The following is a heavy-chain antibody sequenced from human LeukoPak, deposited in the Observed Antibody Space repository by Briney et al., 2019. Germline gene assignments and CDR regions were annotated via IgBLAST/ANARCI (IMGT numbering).Heavy chain of an antibody. CDR2: IHTSGST. CDR3: ARGRDGSSYYFDY. J-gene: IGHJ4*02. V-gene: IGHV4-61*02. D-gene: IGHD6-6*01. Sequence: PSETLSLTCTVSGGSISSGSYYWSWIRQPAGKGLEWIGRIHTSGSTNYNPSLKSRVTISLDTSKNQFSLKLSSVTAADTAVYYFARGRDGSSYYFDYWGQGTLVTVSS. CDR1: GGSISSGSYY.